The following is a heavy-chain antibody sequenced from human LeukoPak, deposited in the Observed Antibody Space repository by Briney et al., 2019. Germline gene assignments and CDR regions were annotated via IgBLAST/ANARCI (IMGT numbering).Heavy chain of an antibody. CDR1: GFTFSSYA. D-gene: IGHD3-22*01. Sequence: GGSLRLSCAASGFTFSSYAMSWVRQAPGKGLEWVSAISGSGGSTYYADSVKGRFTISRDNSKNTLYLQMNSLRAEDTAVYYCPKDGSGYYSFDNWGREPWSPSPQ. V-gene: IGHV3-23*01. CDR3: PKDGSGYYSFDN. J-gene: IGHJ4*02. CDR2: ISGSGGST.